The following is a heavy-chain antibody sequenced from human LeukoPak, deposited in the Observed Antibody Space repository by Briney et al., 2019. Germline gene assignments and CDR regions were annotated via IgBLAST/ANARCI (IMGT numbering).Heavy chain of an antibody. CDR3: ARVREGLDY. Sequence: ASVKVSCKAPGGTFSSYAISWVRQAPGQGLEWMGGIIPIFGTANYAQKLQGRVTMTTDTSTSTAYMELRSLRSDDTAVYYCARVREGLDYWGQGTLVTVSS. V-gene: IGHV1-69*05. CDR2: IIPIFGTA. CDR1: GGTFSSYA. J-gene: IGHJ4*02. D-gene: IGHD5-24*01.